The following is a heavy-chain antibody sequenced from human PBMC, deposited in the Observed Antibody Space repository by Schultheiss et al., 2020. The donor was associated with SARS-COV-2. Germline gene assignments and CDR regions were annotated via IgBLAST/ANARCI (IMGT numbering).Heavy chain of an antibody. CDR2: ISWNSGNI. Sequence: SLKISCAASGFNFDAYAMHWVRQAPGKGLEWVSGISWNSGNIDYVDSVKGRFTISRDNAKKYLYLQMNSLRAEDTALYYCARDIQLSYYDYVWGSYLPPYYFDYWGQGTLVTVSS. D-gene: IGHD3-16*02. CDR3: ARDIQLSYYDYVWGSYLPPYYFDY. V-gene: IGHV3-9*01. CDR1: GFNFDAYA. J-gene: IGHJ4*02.